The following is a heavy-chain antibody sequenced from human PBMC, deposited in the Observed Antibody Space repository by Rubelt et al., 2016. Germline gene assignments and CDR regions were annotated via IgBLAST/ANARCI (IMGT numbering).Heavy chain of an antibody. CDR2: ISGRGGST. D-gene: IGHD1-26*01. Sequence: EVQLVESGGGLVQPGGSLRLSCAASGFTFSSYIMNWVRQAPGKGLEWVSTISGRGGSTDYEDSVKGRFTISRDKSTNTLFLQMNNLRVEDTAIYYCAKGISGSYDAFDMWGQGTIGTVSS. CDR1: GFTFSSYI. V-gene: IGHV3-23*04. J-gene: IGHJ3*02. CDR3: AKGISGSYDAFDM.